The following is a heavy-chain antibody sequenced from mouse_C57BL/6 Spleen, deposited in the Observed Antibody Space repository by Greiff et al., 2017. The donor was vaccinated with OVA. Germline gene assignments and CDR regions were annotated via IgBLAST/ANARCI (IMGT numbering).Heavy chain of an antibody. Sequence: EVHLVESGGGLVKPGGSLKLSCAASGFTFSSYAMSWVRQTPEKRLEWVATISDGGSYTYYPDNVKGRFTISRDNAKNNLYLQMSHLKSEDTAMYYCARAYYYGSSSYFDYWGQGTTLTVSS. CDR3: ARAYYYGSSSYFDY. CDR1: GFTFSSYA. D-gene: IGHD1-1*01. V-gene: IGHV5-4*01. J-gene: IGHJ2*01. CDR2: ISDGGSYT.